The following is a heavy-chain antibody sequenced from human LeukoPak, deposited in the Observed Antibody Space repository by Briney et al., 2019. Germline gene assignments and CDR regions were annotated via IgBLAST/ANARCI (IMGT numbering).Heavy chain of an antibody. V-gene: IGHV4-59*01. CDR3: ARDYVWGSYRHVDY. CDR2: IYYSGST. CDR1: GGSISSYY. Sequence: SETLSLTCTVSGGSISSYYWSWIRQPPGKGLEWIGYIYYSGSTNYNPSLKSRVTISVDTSKNQFSLKLSSVTAADTAVYYCARDYVWGSYRHVDYWGQGTLVTVSS. D-gene: IGHD3-16*02. J-gene: IGHJ4*02.